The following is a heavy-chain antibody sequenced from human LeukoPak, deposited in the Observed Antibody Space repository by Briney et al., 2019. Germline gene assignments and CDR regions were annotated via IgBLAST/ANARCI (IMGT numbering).Heavy chain of an antibody. D-gene: IGHD6-13*01. Sequence: ASMKVSCKASGYTFTSYGLSWVRQAPGQGLEWMGWISCPDGNTNYAQNLQGRATMTTDTSTSTAYMELRSLRSDDTAVYYCARDRIIAPINTGSYYDGMDVWGQGTTVTVSS. CDR3: ARDRIIAPINTGSYYDGMDV. V-gene: IGHV1-18*01. CDR2: ISCPDGNT. J-gene: IGHJ6*02. CDR1: GYTFTSYG.